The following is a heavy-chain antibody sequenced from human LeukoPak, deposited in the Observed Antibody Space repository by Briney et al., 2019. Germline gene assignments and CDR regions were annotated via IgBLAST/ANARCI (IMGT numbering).Heavy chain of an antibody. V-gene: IGHV4-34*01. CDR2: INHSGST. CDR3: AREQLVRYSYYYYYMDV. J-gene: IGHJ6*03. Sequence: KPSETLSLTCAVYGGSFSGYYWSWVRQPPGKGLEWVGEINHSGSTNYNPSLKSRVTISVDTSKNQFSLKLSSVTAADTAVYHCAREQLVRYSYYYYYMDVWGKGTTVTVSS. D-gene: IGHD6-13*01. CDR1: GGSFSGYY.